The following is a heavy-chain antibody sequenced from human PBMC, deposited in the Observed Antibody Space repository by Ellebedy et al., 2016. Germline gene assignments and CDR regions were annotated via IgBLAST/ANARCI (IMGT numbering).Heavy chain of an antibody. CDR2: IRPDGGET. D-gene: IGHD5-18*01. CDR3: ARALRGYSYGFLFDY. Sequence: GGSLRLSXAASGFTFSSYWMNWVRQAPGKGLEWVANIRPDGGETFYVDSVKGRFTISRDNARNSLYLQLDSLRAEDTAVYYCARALRGYSYGFLFDYWGQGTLVTVSS. J-gene: IGHJ4*02. CDR1: GFTFSSYW. V-gene: IGHV3-7*01.